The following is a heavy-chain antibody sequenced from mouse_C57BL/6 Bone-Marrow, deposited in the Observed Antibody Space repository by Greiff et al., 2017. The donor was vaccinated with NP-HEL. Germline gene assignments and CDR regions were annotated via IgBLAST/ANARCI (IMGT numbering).Heavy chain of an antibody. Sequence: DVKLVESGGGLVKPGGSLKLSCAASGFTFSSYAMSWVRQTPEKRLEWVATISDGGSYTYYPDNVKGRFTISRDNAKNNLYLQMSHLKSEDTAMYYCARDGATVVADYAMDYWGQGTSVTVSS. J-gene: IGHJ4*01. D-gene: IGHD1-1*01. CDR2: ISDGGSYT. V-gene: IGHV5-4*01. CDR1: GFTFSSYA. CDR3: ARDGATVVADYAMDY.